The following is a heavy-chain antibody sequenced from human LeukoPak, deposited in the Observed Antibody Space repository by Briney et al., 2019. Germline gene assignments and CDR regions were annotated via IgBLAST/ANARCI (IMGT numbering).Heavy chain of an antibody. Sequence: SETLSLTCVVYGGSFSGYYWSWIRQPPGKGLEWIGEINHSGSTNYNPSLKSRVTISVDTSKNQFSLKLSSVTAADTAVYYCARLGYCSGGSCYSGNYWGQGTLVTVSS. CDR1: GGSFSGYY. J-gene: IGHJ4*02. CDR3: ARLGYCSGGSCYSGNY. D-gene: IGHD2-15*01. CDR2: INHSGST. V-gene: IGHV4-34*01.